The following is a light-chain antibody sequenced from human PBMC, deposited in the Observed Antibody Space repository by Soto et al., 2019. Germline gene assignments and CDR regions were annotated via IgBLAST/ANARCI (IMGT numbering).Light chain of an antibody. CDR2: SAS. CDR3: QQLNGYQLA. V-gene: IGKV1-9*01. J-gene: IGKJ4*01. CDR1: QAMSTY. Sequence: DIQLTQSPSFLSASVGDTVTITCRASQAMSTYLAWYQQKPGKVPKLLIRSASTLQSGVPPRFSCGGSGTEVTLTISTLQPDDSGIYYCQQLNGYQLAFGGGTNVEIK.